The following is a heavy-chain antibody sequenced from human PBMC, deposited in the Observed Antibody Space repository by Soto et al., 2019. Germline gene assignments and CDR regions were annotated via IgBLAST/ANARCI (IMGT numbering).Heavy chain of an antibody. Sequence: QVQLVQSGAEVKKPGSSVKVSCKASGGTFSSYAISWVRQAPGQGLEWMGGIIPIFGTANYAQKFQGRVTITADESTSTAYMELSSLRSEDTAVYYCAGPPELTRIYYYDGMDVWGQGTTVTVPS. CDR3: AGPPELTRIYYYDGMDV. D-gene: IGHD1-7*01. J-gene: IGHJ6*02. CDR2: IIPIFGTA. V-gene: IGHV1-69*12. CDR1: GGTFSSYA.